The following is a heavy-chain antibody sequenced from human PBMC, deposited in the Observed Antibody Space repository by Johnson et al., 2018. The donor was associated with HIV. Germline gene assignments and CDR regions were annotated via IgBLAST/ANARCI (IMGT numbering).Heavy chain of an antibody. J-gene: IGHJ3*02. CDR1: GFTFSNAW. Sequence: QLVESGGGLVQPGGSLRLSCAASGFTFSNAWMSWVRQAPGKGLEWVGRIKSKTDGGTTDYAAPVKGRFTISRDDSKNTLYLQMNSLKTEDTALYYCTTDVPGGPYYNAFDIWGQGTMVTVSS. CDR3: TTDVPGGPYYNAFDI. CDR2: IKSKTDGGTT. D-gene: IGHD1-26*01. V-gene: IGHV3-15*01.